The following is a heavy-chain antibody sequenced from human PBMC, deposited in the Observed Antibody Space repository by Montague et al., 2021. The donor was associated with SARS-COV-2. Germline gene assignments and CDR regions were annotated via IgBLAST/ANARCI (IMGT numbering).Heavy chain of an antibody. CDR3: APAVPVADDS. J-gene: IGHJ5*02. V-gene: IGHV3-48*03. CDR1: GFNFGVYE. CDR2: INGGSSVM. D-gene: IGHD2-2*01. Sequence: SRSLSCAASGFNFGVYEMNWVRQTPGKGLEWVSYINGGSSVMYYADSVMGRFTISRDNAESSLYLQMNSLRAEDTAVYYCAPAVPVADDSWGQGTLVTVSS.